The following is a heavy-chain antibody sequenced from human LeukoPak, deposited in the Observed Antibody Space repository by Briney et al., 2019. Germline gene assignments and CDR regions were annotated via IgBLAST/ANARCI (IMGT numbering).Heavy chain of an antibody. J-gene: IGHJ4*02. CDR2: MNPNSGNT. Sequence: ASVKVSCKASGYTFTSYDINWVRQATGQGLEWMGWMNPNSGNTGYAQKFQGRVTMIRNTSISTAYMELSSLRSEDTAVYYCARVFRLSGSRYFDWSLGYWGQGTLVTVSS. CDR3: ARVFRLSGSRYFDWSLGY. D-gene: IGHD3-9*01. V-gene: IGHV1-8*01. CDR1: GYTFTSYD.